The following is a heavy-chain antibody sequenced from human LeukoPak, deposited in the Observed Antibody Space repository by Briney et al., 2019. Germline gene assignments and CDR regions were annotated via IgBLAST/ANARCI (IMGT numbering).Heavy chain of an antibody. D-gene: IGHD4-17*01. CDR1: GGSISSYY. CDR3: ARPSTVTTYYFDY. CDR2: IYYSGST. Sequence: PSETLSLTCTVSGGSISSYYWSWVRQPPGKGLEWIGYIYYSGSTNYNPSLESRVTISRDTSKNQFSLKLSSVTAADTAVYYCARPSTVTTYYFDYWGQGTLVTVSS. V-gene: IGHV4-59*01. J-gene: IGHJ4*02.